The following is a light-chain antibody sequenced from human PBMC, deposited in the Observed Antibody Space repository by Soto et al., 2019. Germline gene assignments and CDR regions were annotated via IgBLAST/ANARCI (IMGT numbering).Light chain of an antibody. V-gene: IGKV3-15*01. CDR1: QSVSTY. CDR3: QQYNYWLLT. J-gene: IGKJ4*01. CDR2: RAS. Sequence: EVVMTQSPATLSVSPGERATLSCRASQSVSTYLAWYQQKPGQAPRLLIFRASTRATGIPARFSGSGCGTEFTLTISSLQSEDLAVLYCQQYNYWLLTFGGGTKVEIK.